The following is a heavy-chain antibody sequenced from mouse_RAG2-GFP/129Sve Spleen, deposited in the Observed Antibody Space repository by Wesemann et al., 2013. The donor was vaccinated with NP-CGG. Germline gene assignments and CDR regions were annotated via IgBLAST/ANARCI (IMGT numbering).Heavy chain of an antibody. CDR2: ISSGGSYT. J-gene: IGHJ1*01. Sequence: LEWVAEISSGGSYTYYPDTVTGRFTISRDNAKNTLYLEMSSLRSEDTAMYYCARLITTARYWYFDVWGAGTTVTVSS. V-gene: IGHV5-9-4*01. D-gene: IGHD1-2*01. CDR3: ARLITTARYWYFDV.